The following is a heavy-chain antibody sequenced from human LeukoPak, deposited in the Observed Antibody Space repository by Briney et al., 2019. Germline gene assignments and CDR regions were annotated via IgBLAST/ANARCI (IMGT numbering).Heavy chain of an antibody. CDR3: ARGAATGPTLGLDY. CDR1: GFTFSSYG. D-gene: IGHD6-13*01. Sequence: GGSLRLSCAASGFTFSSYGMHWVRQAPGKGLEWVSVIYTGGSPYYADSVKGRFAISRDISKNTVYLQMYSLRAEDTAVYYCARGAATGPTLGLDYWGQGTLVTVSS. CDR2: IYTGGSP. J-gene: IGHJ4*02. V-gene: IGHV3-53*01.